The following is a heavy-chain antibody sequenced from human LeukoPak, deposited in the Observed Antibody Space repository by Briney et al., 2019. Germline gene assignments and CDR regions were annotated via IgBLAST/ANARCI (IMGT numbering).Heavy chain of an antibody. Sequence: GASVKVSCKASGGTFSSYAISWVRQAPGQGLEWMGGIIPIFGTANYAQKFHGRVTITADESTSKAYMELSSLRSEDTAVYYCAREANVAQPEDWFDPWGQGTLVTVSS. J-gene: IGHJ5*02. CDR2: IIPIFGTA. CDR3: AREANVAQPEDWFDP. CDR1: GGTFSSYA. V-gene: IGHV1-69*13. D-gene: IGHD5-18*01.